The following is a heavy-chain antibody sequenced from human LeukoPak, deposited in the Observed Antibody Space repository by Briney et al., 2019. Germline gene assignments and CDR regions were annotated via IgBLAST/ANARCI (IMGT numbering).Heavy chain of an antibody. Sequence: PSETLSLTCTVSGYSISSGYYWGWIRQPPGKGLEWIGSIYHSGSTYYNPSLKSRVTISVDTSKNQFSLKVSSVTAADTAVYYCARVTGYDWESSYDYWGQGTLVTVSS. CDR2: IYHSGST. CDR3: ARVTGYDWESSYDY. J-gene: IGHJ4*02. V-gene: IGHV4-38-2*02. D-gene: IGHD5-12*01. CDR1: GYSISSGYY.